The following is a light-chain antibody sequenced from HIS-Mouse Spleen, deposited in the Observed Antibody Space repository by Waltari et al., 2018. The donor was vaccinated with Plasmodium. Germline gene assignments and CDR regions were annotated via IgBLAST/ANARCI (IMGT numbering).Light chain of an antibody. V-gene: IGKV4-1*01. CDR3: QQYYSTPLT. Sequence: DILITQSPHSLAVSLGERATIYCKSSLSVLYSSNNKNYLAWYQQKPGQPPKLLIYWASTRESGVPDRFSGSGSGTDFTLTISSLQAEDVAVYYCQQYYSTPLTFGGGTKVEIK. CDR2: WAS. J-gene: IGKJ4*01. CDR1: LSVLYSSNNKNY.